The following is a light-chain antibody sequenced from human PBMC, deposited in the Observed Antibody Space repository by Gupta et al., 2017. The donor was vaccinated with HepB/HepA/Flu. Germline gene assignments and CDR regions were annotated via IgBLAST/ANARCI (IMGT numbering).Light chain of an antibody. CDR1: RRDIWSYIL. Sequence: QSVRTQPASLSGSPGQSITIHCTGTRRDIWSYILVSWVQQHPGQTPKLIIYAITKRPSGISHRFSASKSGSTASLSISARQTEDAAQYFCCSFAGSGTVVFGGGTQLTVL. J-gene: IGLJ3*02. CDR2: AIT. CDR3: CSFAGSGTVV. V-gene: IGLV2-23*02.